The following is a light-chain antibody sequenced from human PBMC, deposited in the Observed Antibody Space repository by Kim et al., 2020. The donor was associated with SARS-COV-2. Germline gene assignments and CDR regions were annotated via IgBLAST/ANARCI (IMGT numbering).Light chain of an antibody. CDR1: QGISNY. CDR2: TAS. V-gene: IGKV1-17*03. Sequence: DIQITQSPSAMSASVGDRVTITCRASQGISNYLAWFQQKPGKVPKRLTYTASDLESGVPSRFSGSASGTEFTLTISGLQPEDFATYDCLQYNSYPRTFGQGTKVDIK. J-gene: IGKJ1*01. CDR3: LQYNSYPRT.